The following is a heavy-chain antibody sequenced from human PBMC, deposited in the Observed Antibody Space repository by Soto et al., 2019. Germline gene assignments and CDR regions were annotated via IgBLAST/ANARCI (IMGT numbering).Heavy chain of an antibody. Sequence: SSETLSLTCTVSGGSISSSSYYWGWIRQPPGKGLEWIGSIYYSGSTYYNPSLKSRVTISVDTSKNQFSLKLSSVTAADTAVYYCARALKNWFDPWGQGTLVTVSS. V-gene: IGHV4-39*07. CDR2: IYYSGST. CDR3: ARALKNWFDP. CDR1: GGSISSSSYY. J-gene: IGHJ5*02.